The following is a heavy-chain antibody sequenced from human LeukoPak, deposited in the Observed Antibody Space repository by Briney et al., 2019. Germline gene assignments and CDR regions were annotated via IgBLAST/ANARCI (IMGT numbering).Heavy chain of an antibody. CDR2: ISSDGSNK. Sequence: PGGSLRLSCAATGFTFGTYGLHWVRQAPGKGLEWVAFISSDGSNKYSGDSVKGQFTISRDKSKNTVYLQMNSLRPEDTAVYFCARDDNGFDPWGQGALVTVSS. J-gene: IGHJ5*02. V-gene: IGHV3-30*03. CDR1: GFTFGTYG. CDR3: ARDDNGFDP.